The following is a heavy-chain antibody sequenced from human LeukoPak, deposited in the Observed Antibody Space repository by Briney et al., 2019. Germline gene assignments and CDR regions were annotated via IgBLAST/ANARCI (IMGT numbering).Heavy chain of an antibody. CDR2: IYYSGST. V-gene: IGHV4-39*01. J-gene: IGHJ4*02. CDR3: ARHGTDYYGSGSYPGVPDY. CDR1: GGSISSSSYY. Sequence: PSETLSLTCTVSGGSISSSSYYWGWIRQPPGKGLEWIGSIYYSGSTYYNPSLKSRVTIAVDTSKNQCSLKLSSVTATETAVHYCARHGTDYYGSGSYPGVPDYWGQGTLVTVSS. D-gene: IGHD3-10*01.